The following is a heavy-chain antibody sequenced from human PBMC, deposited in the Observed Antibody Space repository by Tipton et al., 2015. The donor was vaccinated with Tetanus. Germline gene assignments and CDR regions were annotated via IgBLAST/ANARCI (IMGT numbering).Heavy chain of an antibody. V-gene: IGHV4-39*01. Sequence: TLSLTCTVSGASSTSGDYYWAWIRQPPGKGPEWIGSIYYTGSTYYNPSLKSRVAISEDTSKNQFSLKLSSGIAADTAMYYCARWTASGKGAFDIWGQGTMVTVPS. CDR1: GASSTSGDYY. CDR2: IYYTGST. CDR3: ARWTASGKGAFDI. J-gene: IGHJ3*02. D-gene: IGHD3/OR15-3a*01.